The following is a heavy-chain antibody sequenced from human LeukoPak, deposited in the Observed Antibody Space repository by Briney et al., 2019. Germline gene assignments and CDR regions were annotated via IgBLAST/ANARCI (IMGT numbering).Heavy chain of an antibody. CDR3: TRDSTVTQWYFDL. Sequence: GGSLRLSCAASGFTFSSYEMNWVRQAPGKGLEWVSYISSSGSTIYYADSVKGRFTISRDNAKNSLYLQMNSLRAEDTAVYYCTRDSTVTQWYFDLWGRGTLVTVSS. V-gene: IGHV3-48*03. CDR2: ISSSGSTI. CDR1: GFTFSSYE. D-gene: IGHD4-17*01. J-gene: IGHJ2*01.